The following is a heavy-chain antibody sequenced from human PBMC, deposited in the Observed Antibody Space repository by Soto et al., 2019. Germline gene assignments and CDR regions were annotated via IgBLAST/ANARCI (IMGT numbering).Heavy chain of an antibody. J-gene: IGHJ4*02. CDR3: ARDRTNSDYRSSGALGL. V-gene: IGHV3-66*01. CDR2: IYSGGST. D-gene: IGHD6-6*01. Sequence: EVQLVESGGGLVQPGGSLRLSCAVSGFTVSGHYMSWVRQAPGKGLEWVSVIYSGGSTYYANSVTGRFTISRDNSRNTVYLQMNSLRAEDTAVYYCARDRTNSDYRSSGALGLWGQGTLVSVSS. CDR1: GFTVSGHY.